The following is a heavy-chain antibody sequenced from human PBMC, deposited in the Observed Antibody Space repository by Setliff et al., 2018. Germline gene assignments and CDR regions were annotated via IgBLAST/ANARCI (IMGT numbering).Heavy chain of an antibody. CDR2: IFPTGTT. Sequence: SETLSLTCTVSGDSITSGSVYWSWIRQPAGKGLEWIGRIFPTGTTNYNPDLKSRVTMSVDTSKNQFSLKLNSVTAADTAVYYCARRWNFGPYGSGIHDGFDMWGQGTMVTVSS. CDR3: ARRWNFGPYGSGIHDGFDM. CDR1: GDSITSGSVY. J-gene: IGHJ3*02. D-gene: IGHD3-10*01. V-gene: IGHV4-61*02.